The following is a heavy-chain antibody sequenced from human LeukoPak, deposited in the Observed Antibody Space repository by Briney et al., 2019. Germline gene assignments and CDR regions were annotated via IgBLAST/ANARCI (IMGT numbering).Heavy chain of an antibody. V-gene: IGHV3-23*01. CDR2: ISDSGGNT. CDR3: ARGPIPRRYYYYGMDV. J-gene: IGHJ6*02. Sequence: PGGSLRLSCAASGFTFNTYAMSWVRQAPWERLQWVSGISDSGGNTYYADSVKGRFTISRDNSKNTLYLQMNSLRAEDTAVYYCARGPIPRRYYYYGMDVWGQGTTVTVSS. CDR1: GFTFNTYA. D-gene: IGHD2-21*01.